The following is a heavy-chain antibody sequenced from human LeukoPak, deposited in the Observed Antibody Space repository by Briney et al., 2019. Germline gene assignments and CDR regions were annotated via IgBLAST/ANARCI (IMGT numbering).Heavy chain of an antibody. D-gene: IGHD1-26*01. Sequence: GWSLRLSCAASGLTFRCYGMHWVRQTPGKGLEWVAFIESDESIRQYADLVKGRFTISRDNSKNMLYLQMSSLTTEDTAMYYCTKNAGRREGWFDPWGQGTLVTVSS. CDR2: IESDESIR. CDR1: GLTFRCYG. V-gene: IGHV3-30*19. CDR3: TKNAGRREGWFDP. J-gene: IGHJ5*02.